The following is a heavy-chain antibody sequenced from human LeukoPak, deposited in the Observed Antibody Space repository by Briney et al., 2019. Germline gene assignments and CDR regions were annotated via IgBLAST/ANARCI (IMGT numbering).Heavy chain of an antibody. CDR1: GFTFSSYS. V-gene: IGHV3-21*01. Sequence: PGGSLRLSCAASGFTFSSYSMNWVRQAPGKGLEWVSSISSSSSYIYYADSVKGRFTTSRDNAKNSLYLQMNSLRAEDTAVYYCARDVGYCSSTSCWNAYYYYYYMDVWGKGTTVTVSS. D-gene: IGHD2-2*01. J-gene: IGHJ6*03. CDR3: ARDVGYCSSTSCWNAYYYYYYMDV. CDR2: ISSSSSYI.